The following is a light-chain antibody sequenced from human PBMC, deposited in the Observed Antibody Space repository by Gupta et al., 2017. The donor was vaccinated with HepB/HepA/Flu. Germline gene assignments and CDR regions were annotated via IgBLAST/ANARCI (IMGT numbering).Light chain of an antibody. CDR3: LIWHSSSWV. V-gene: IGLV5-45*02. Sequence: QAVLTQPSSLSASPGASASLTCTLRSGINVGTYSIHWYQHKPGSPPQYLLRYKSDSDKQQGSGVPSRFSGSKDASANAGMLLISGLQSEDEADYYCLIWHSSSWVFGGGTKLTVL. CDR2: YKSDSDK. CDR1: SGINVGTYS. J-gene: IGLJ3*02.